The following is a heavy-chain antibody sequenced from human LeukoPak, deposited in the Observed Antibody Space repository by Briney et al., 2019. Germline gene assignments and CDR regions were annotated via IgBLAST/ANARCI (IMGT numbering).Heavy chain of an antibody. V-gene: IGHV1-69*06. CDR3: ASQITMVRGVIVPYSYYGMDV. D-gene: IGHD3-10*01. J-gene: IGHJ6*04. CDR2: IIPIFGTA. Sequence: SVKVSCKASGGTFSSYAISWVRQAPGQGLEWMGGIIPIFGTANYAQKFQGRVTITADKSTSTAYMELSSLRSEDTAVYYCASQITMVRGVIVPYSYYGMDVWGKGTTVTVSS. CDR1: GGTFSSYA.